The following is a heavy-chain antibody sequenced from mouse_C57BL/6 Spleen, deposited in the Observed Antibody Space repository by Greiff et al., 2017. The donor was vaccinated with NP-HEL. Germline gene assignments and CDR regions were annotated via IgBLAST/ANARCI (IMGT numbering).Heavy chain of an antibody. CDR2: IDPSDSET. CDR1: GYTFTSYW. CDR3: ARRANWDDYYAMDY. Sequence: QVQLKQPGAELVRPGSSVKLSCKASGYTFTSYWMHWVKQRPIQGLEWIGNIDPSDSETHYNQKFKDKATLTVDKSSSTAYMQLSSLTSEDSAVYYCARRANWDDYYAMDYWGQGTSVTVSS. V-gene: IGHV1-52*01. D-gene: IGHD4-1*01. J-gene: IGHJ4*01.